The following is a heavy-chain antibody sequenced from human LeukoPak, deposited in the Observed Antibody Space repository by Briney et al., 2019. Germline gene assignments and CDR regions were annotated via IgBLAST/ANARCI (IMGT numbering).Heavy chain of an antibody. Sequence: PGGSLRLSCAASGFTFSSYAMSWVRQAPGKGLEWVSSISGSGASTYYADSVKGRFTISRDNSKNTLYLQMNSLRAEDTAVYYCARVTLTSANFDYWGQGTLVTVSS. CDR3: ARVTLTSANFDY. CDR1: GFTFSSYA. J-gene: IGHJ4*02. CDR2: ISGSGAST. V-gene: IGHV3-23*01.